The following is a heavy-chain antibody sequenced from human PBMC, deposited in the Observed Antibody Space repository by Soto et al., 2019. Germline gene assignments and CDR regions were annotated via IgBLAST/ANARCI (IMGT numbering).Heavy chain of an antibody. Sequence: QVQLQESGPGLVKPSQTLSLTCTVSGGSISSGDYYWSWIRQPPGKGLEWIGYSYYSGSTYYNPFLKRQVTISVDTSKNQFPLELSSVTAADTAEYFCARLWFGEFFDYWGQGNLVTVSS. J-gene: IGHJ4*02. D-gene: IGHD3-10*01. CDR3: ARLWFGEFFDY. CDR1: GGSISSGDYY. CDR2: SYYSGST. V-gene: IGHV4-30-4*01.